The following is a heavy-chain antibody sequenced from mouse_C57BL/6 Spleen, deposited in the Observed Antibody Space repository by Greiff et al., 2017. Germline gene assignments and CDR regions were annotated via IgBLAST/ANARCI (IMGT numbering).Heavy chain of an antibody. CDR1: GFTFTDYY. Sequence: EVQLQQSGGGLVQPGGSLSLSCAASGFTFTDYYMSWVRQPPGKALEWLGFIRNKANGYTTEYSASVKGRFTISRDNSQSILYLQMNALRAEDSATYYCARYNDYDGGVGYAMDYWGQGTSVTVSS. V-gene: IGHV7-3*01. CDR2: IRNKANGYTT. CDR3: ARYNDYDGGVGYAMDY. J-gene: IGHJ4*01. D-gene: IGHD2-4*01.